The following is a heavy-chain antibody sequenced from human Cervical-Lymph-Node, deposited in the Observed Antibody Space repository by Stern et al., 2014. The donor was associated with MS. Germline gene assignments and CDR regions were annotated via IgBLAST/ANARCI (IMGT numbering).Heavy chain of an antibody. CDR2: IIPIFGSA. CDR1: GGTFSSYA. CDR3: ASAVGWNFPPYYFDY. V-gene: IGHV1-69*01. J-gene: IGHJ4*02. D-gene: IGHD1-7*01. Sequence: VQLVESGAEVKKPGSSVKVYCKASGGTFSSYAISWVRQAPGQWLEWLGGIIPIFGSANYAQKFQGRVTITADESTSTAYMELSSLRSEDTAVYYCASAVGWNFPPYYFDYWGQGTLVTVSS.